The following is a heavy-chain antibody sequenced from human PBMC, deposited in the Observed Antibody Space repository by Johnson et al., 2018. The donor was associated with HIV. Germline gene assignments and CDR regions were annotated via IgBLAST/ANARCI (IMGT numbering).Heavy chain of an antibody. D-gene: IGHD3-10*02. CDR1: GFTFSSYG. V-gene: IGHV3-30*02. Sequence: QVQLVESGGGVVQPGGSLRLSCVASGFTFSSYGMHWVRQAPGQGLEWVAYIRNDASNKYYANSVKGRFTISRDNSKNTLYLQMSSLRAEDTALYYCTNAGVAGQEALQVRWLSFCLLSLGPASSVLELGDNVRGLLGLRWAMWG. CDR2: IRNDASNK. J-gene: IGHJ1*01. CDR3: TNAGVAGQEALQVRWLSFCLLSLGPASSVLELGDNVRGLLGLRWAM.